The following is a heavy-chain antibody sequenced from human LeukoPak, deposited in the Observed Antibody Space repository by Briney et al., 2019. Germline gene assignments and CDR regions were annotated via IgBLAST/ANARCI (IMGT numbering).Heavy chain of an antibody. J-gene: IGHJ6*02. CDR1: GFTFSSYA. D-gene: IGHD4-11*01. CDR3: AKERAVTTSRGMDV. V-gene: IGHV3-30-3*01. Sequence: PGRSLRLSCAASGFTFSSYAMHWVRQAPGKGLEWVAVISYDGSNKYYADSVKGRFTISRDNSKNTLDLQMSGLRAEDTAVYYCAKERAVTTSRGMDVWGQGTTVTVSS. CDR2: ISYDGSNK.